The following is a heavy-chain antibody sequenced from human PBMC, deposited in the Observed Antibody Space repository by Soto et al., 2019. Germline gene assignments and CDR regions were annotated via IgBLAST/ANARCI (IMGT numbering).Heavy chain of an antibody. CDR3: ARDYHSGGAFDI. D-gene: IGHD6-19*01. V-gene: IGHV4-59*01. J-gene: IGHJ3*02. Sequence: SETLSLTCTVSGGSISSYYWSWIQQPPGKGLEWIGYIYYSGSTNYNPSLKSRVTISVDTSKNQFSLKLSSVTAADTAVYYCARDYHSGGAFDIWGQGTMVT. CDR1: GGSISSYY. CDR2: IYYSGST.